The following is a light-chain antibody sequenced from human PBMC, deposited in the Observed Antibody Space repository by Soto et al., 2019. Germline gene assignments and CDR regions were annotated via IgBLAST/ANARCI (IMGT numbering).Light chain of an antibody. CDR3: QQSYSTPPWT. CDR1: QSISSY. CDR2: AAS. V-gene: IGKV1-39*01. Sequence: DIQMTQSPASRSASVGDSITITCRASQSISSYLNWYQQKPGKAPKLLIYAASSLQSGVPSRFSGSGSGTDFTLTISSLQPEDFATYYCQQSYSTPPWTFGQGTKVDIK. J-gene: IGKJ1*01.